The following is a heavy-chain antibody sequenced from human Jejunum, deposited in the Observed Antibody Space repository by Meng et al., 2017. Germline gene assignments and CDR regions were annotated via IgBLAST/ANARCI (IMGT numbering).Heavy chain of an antibody. D-gene: IGHD3-10*01. J-gene: IGHJ4*02. Sequence: ASVKVSCQTSVYRFTNHYMLRGRQDPGQGREWMGIIYPSGDSTKYAQNSQGRVTMTRDTSTSTDHMGLSSLTSDDTAVYYCARDSGSHSPDYWGQGTLVTVSS. CDR2: IYPSGDST. CDR3: ARDSGSHSPDY. V-gene: IGHV1-46*01. CDR1: VYRFTNHY.